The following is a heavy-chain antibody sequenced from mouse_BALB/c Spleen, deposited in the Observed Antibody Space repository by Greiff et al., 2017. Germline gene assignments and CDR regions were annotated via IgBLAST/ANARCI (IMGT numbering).Heavy chain of an antibody. CDR3: AREYYGN. J-gene: IGHJ2*01. V-gene: IGHV3-2*02. CDR2: ISYSGST. Sequence: EVHLVESGPGLVKPSQSLSLTCTVTGYSITSDYAWNWIRQFPGNKLEWMGYISYSGSTSYNPSLKSRISITRDTSKNQFFLQLNSVTTEDTATYYCAREYYGNWGQGTTLTVSS. CDR1: GYSITSDYA. D-gene: IGHD1-1*01.